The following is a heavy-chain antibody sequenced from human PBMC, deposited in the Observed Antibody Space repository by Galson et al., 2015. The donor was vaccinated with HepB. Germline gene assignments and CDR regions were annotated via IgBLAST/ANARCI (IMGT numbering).Heavy chain of an antibody. CDR2: IFPGDSDT. CDR1: GYSLSRLW. J-gene: IGHJ4*02. D-gene: IGHD5-24*01. Sequence: QSGAEVKKPGESLRISCKGSGYSLSRLWIAWVRQMPGKGLEWMGMIFPGDSDTRYSSAFQGQVTISADTSISTAYLQWSSLRASDTAMYFCARGKQGKWLQLGYYFDYWGQGTLVTVSS. CDR3: ARGKQGKWLQLGYYFDY. V-gene: IGHV5-51*01.